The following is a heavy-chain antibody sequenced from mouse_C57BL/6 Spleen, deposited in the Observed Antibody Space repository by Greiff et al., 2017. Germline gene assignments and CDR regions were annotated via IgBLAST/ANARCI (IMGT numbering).Heavy chain of an antibody. J-gene: IGHJ2*01. CDR1: GYTFTSYW. D-gene: IGHD2-4*01. CDR2: IDPSDSYT. CDR3: ARGGYDCEKGGRDY. Sequence: QVQLQQPGAELVMPGASVKLSCKASGYTFTSYWMHWVKQRPGQGLEWIGEIDPSDSYTNYNQKFKGKSTLTVDKSSSTAYMQLSSLTSEDSAVYYCARGGYDCEKGGRDYWGQGTTLTVSS. V-gene: IGHV1-69*01.